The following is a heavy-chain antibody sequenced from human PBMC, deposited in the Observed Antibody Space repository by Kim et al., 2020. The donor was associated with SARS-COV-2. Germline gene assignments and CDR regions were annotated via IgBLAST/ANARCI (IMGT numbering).Heavy chain of an antibody. D-gene: IGHD5-12*01. CDR3: ARVGHRDGYTGDAFDI. V-gene: IGHV1-69*13. Sequence: SVKVSCKASGGTFSSYAISWVRQAPGQGLEWMGGIIPIFGTANYAQKFQGRVTITADESTSTAYMELSSLRSEDTAVYYCARVGHRDGYTGDAFDIWGQGTMVTVSS. CDR1: GGTFSSYA. CDR2: IIPIFGTA. J-gene: IGHJ3*02.